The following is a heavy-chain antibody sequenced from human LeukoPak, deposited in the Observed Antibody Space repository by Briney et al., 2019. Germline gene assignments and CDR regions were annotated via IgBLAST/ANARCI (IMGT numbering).Heavy chain of an antibody. J-gene: IGHJ4*02. CDR3: AKDTRGYCSGGSCHMFDY. CDR1: GFTFDDYA. V-gene: IGHV3-43*02. Sequence: GGSLRLSCAASGFTFDDYAMHWVRQAPGKGLEWVSLISGDGGSTYYADSVKGRFTISRDNSKNSLYLQMSSLRTEDTALYYCAKDTRGYCSGGSCHMFDYWGQGTLVTVSS. CDR2: ISGDGGST. D-gene: IGHD2-15*01.